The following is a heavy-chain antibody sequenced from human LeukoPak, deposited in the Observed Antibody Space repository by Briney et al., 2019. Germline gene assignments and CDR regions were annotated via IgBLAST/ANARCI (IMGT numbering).Heavy chain of an antibody. Sequence: GGSLRLSCAASGFTFSDYHMSWIRQAPGKGLEWVSYISSSGSTIYYADSVKGRFTISRDNAKNSLYLQMNSLRAEDTAVYYCARVRLHGYYFDYWGQGTLVTVSS. CDR3: ARVRLHGYYFDY. CDR2: ISSSGSTI. J-gene: IGHJ4*02. D-gene: IGHD2-15*01. V-gene: IGHV3-11*01. CDR1: GFTFSDYH.